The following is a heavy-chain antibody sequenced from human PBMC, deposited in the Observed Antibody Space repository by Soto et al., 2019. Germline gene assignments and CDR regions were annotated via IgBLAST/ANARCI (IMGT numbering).Heavy chain of an antibody. D-gene: IGHD5-18*01. J-gene: IGHJ6*02. V-gene: IGHV4-31*02. CDR2: IHNSGSI. CDR3: ARRGDTLPSFYFGMDV. Sequence: DLEWIGFIHNSGSIYYNPSLRSRITISLDTSKNLFSLRLSSVTVADTAVYYCARRGDTLPSFYFGMDVWGQGTTVTVSS.